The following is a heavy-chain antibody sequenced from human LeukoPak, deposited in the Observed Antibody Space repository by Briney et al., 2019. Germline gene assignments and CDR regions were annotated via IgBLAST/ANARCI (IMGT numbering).Heavy chain of an antibody. D-gene: IGHD2-2*01. Sequence: SVKVSCKASGGTFSSYAISWVRQAPGQGLEWMGGIIPIFGTANYAQKFQGRATITADESTSTAYMELSSLRSEDTAVYYCARVLRYCSSTSCNVWFDPWGQGTLVTVSS. V-gene: IGHV1-69*13. CDR1: GGTFSSYA. CDR3: ARVLRYCSSTSCNVWFDP. CDR2: IIPIFGTA. J-gene: IGHJ5*02.